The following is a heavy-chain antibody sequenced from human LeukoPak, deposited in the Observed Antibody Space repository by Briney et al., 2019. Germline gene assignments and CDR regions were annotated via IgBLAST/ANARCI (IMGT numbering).Heavy chain of an antibody. V-gene: IGHV3-74*01. CDR1: GFTFSSYW. J-gene: IGHJ6*02. D-gene: IGHD3-9*01. CDR2: INGDGRNI. Sequence: PGGSLRLSCVASGFTFSSYWMHWVRQDPRKGLVWVSRINGDGRNINYADSVRGRFTISRDNAKNTLYLQMNTQRVEDTAVYHCTRDLMDYDVSTGLHHYYMDVWGQGTTVTVSS. CDR3: TRDLMDYDVSTGLHHYYMDV.